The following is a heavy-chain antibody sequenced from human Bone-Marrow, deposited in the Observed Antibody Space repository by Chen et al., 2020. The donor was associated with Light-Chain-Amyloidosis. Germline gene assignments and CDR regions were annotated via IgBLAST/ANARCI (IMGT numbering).Heavy chain of an antibody. CDR3: ARGEVTTSFYYYGMDV. D-gene: IGHD4-17*01. V-gene: IGHV1-2*04. Sequence: QVQLVQSGAEVKKPGASVKVSCKASGYTFTGYYMHWVRQAPGQGLAWMGWINPNSGGTNHAQQFQGWVTMTRDTSISTAYMELSRLRSDDTAVYYCARGEVTTSFYYYGMDVWGQGTTVTVSS. CDR1: GYTFTGYY. CDR2: INPNSGGT. J-gene: IGHJ6*02.